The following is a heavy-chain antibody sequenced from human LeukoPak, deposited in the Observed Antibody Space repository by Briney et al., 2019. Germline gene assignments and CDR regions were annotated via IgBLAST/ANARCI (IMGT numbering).Heavy chain of an antibody. CDR1: GFTFSSSK. J-gene: IGHJ4*02. D-gene: IGHD6-19*01. V-gene: IGHV3-48*01. Sequence: GGSLRLSCVASGFTFSSSKINWVRQAPGKGLEGISYISSTSSDIDYADSVKGRFTISRDNAQNSLYLQMTSLTAEDTAMYYCARVGYSSGWPTFDYWGPGTLGTVS. CDR3: ARVGYSSGWPTFDY. CDR2: ISSTSSDI.